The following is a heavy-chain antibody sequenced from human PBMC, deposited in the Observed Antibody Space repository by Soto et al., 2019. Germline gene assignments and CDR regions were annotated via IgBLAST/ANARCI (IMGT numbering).Heavy chain of an antibody. V-gene: IGHV3-23*01. CDR2: ISGSDGST. CDR1: GFTFSSYA. D-gene: IGHD6-13*01. Sequence: EVQLLDSGGGLVQPGGSLRLSCAASGFTFSSYAMYWVRQAPGKGLEWVSVISGSDGSTYYADSVKGRFTISRDNSKNTLYLQMNSLRAEDTAVYYCARRGPGIDFDYWGQGTLVTVSS. J-gene: IGHJ4*02. CDR3: ARRGPGIDFDY.